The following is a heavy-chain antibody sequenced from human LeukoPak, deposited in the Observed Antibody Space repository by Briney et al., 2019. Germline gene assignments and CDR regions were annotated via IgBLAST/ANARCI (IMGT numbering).Heavy chain of an antibody. CDR1: GGSISSYY. D-gene: IGHD6-19*01. CDR3: ARGSRIAVAGTPFDY. J-gene: IGHJ4*02. CDR2: IYTSGST. V-gene: IGHV4-4*07. Sequence: SETLSLTCTVSGGSISSYYWSWIRQPAGKGLEWLGRIYTSGSTNYNPSLKSRVTISVDKSKNQFSLKLSSVTAADTAVYYCARGSRIAVAGTPFDYWGQGTLVTVSS.